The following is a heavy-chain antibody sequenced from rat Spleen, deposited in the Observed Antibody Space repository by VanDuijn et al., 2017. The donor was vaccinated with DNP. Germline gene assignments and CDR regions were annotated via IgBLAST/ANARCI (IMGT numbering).Heavy chain of an antibody. CDR3: ARLTVPY. CDR1: GFTFSNYD. Sequence: EVQLVESGGGLVQPGRSLKLSCAASGFTFSNYDMAWVRQAPTKGLEWVASISTSGGSTYYRDSVKGRFTVSRDNAKSTLYLQMDSLRSEDTATYYCARLTVPYWGQGVMVTVSS. J-gene: IGHJ2*01. V-gene: IGHV5-25*01. CDR2: ISTSGGST.